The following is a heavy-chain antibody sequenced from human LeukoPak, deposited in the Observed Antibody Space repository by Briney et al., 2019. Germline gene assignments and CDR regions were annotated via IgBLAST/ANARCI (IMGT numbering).Heavy chain of an antibody. CDR3: ARAYGSSGYYQLPIDY. CDR1: GFTFSSYA. CDR2: ITGSGGTT. Sequence: GQSLRLSCAASGFTFSSYAMSWVRQAPGKGLEWVSSITGSGGTTHHADSVKGRLTISRDNSKNTLFLQMNSLRVEDTALYYCARAYGSSGYYQLPIDYWGQGTLVTVSS. J-gene: IGHJ4*02. D-gene: IGHD3-22*01. V-gene: IGHV3-23*01.